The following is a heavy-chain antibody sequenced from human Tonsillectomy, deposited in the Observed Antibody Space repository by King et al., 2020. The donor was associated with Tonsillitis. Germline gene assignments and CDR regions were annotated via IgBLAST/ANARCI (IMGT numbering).Heavy chain of an antibody. V-gene: IGHV3-74*01. Sequence: EVQLVESGGGLVQPGGCLRLSCAASGFTFSNYWMYWVRQAPGMGLVWVAGINGYGSHTRYADSVRGRFTISRDNAKNTLYLQMNSLRAEDTSVYYCASYNWEYVEDYWGQGSLVTVSS. CDR2: INGYGSHT. D-gene: IGHD1-20*01. CDR1: GFTFSNYW. J-gene: IGHJ4*02. CDR3: ASYNWEYVEDY.